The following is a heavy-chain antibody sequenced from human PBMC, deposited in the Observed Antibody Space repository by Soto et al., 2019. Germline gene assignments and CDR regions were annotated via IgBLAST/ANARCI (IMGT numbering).Heavy chain of an antibody. CDR1: GFTFYNFA. V-gene: IGHV3-23*01. Sequence: EVQLLESGGGLVQPGGSLRLSCAASGFTFYNFALGWVRQAPGKGLEWVSAITDSGGSTYYADSVKGRFTISIDNSKNTLYLQMNSLRAEDTAVYYCAKDYTRTSGWYHFDYWCQGSLVTV. J-gene: IGHJ4*02. CDR3: AKDYTRTSGWYHFDY. D-gene: IGHD6-19*01. CDR2: ITDSGGST.